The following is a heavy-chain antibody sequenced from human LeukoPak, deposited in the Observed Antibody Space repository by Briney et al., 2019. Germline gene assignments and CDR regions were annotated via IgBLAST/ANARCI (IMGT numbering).Heavy chain of an antibody. CDR2: IYTSGST. CDR1: GGSISSGSYY. Sequence: PSQTLSLTCTVSGGSISSGSYYWSWIRQPAGKGLEWIGRIYTSGSTNYNPSLKSRVTISVDTSKNQFSLKLSSVTAADSAVYYCATSHSSSWYAGRFDPWGQGTLVTVSS. V-gene: IGHV4-61*02. D-gene: IGHD6-13*01. J-gene: IGHJ5*02. CDR3: ATSHSSSWYAGRFDP.